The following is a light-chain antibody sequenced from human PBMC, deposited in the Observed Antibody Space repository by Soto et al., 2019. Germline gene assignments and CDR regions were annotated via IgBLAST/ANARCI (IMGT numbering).Light chain of an antibody. CDR2: AAS. CDR3: QQSYSTPYT. Sequence: DIQRTQSPSSLSASVGDGVTITCRASKSISSYLNWYQQKPGKAPKLLIYAASSLQSGVPSRFSGSGSGTDFTLTISSLQPEDFATYYCQQSYSTPYTFGQGTKLEIK. CDR1: KSISSY. V-gene: IGKV1-39*01. J-gene: IGKJ2*01.